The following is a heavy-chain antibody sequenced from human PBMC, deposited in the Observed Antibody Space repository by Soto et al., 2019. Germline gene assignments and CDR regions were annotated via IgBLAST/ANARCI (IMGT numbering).Heavy chain of an antibody. Sequence: QVQLVQSGAEVKKPGSSVKVSCKTSGGTFMTSAISWVRQSPGQGLEWMGGIMPVFPTPDYAQKFQGRVTITADESTGTAYMELSSLRSEDTAVYYCARDKDRQQLGGNSYSMMDGWGQGTTVTVSS. J-gene: IGHJ6*01. D-gene: IGHD2-15*01. CDR1: GGTFMTSA. V-gene: IGHV1-69*12. CDR2: IMPVFPTP. CDR3: ARDKDRQQLGGNSYSMMDG.